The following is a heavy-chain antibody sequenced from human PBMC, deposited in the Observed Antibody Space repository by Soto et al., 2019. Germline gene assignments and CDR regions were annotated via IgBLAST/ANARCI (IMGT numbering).Heavy chain of an antibody. D-gene: IGHD4-17*01. Sequence: ASVKVSCKASGYTLTSYDINWVRQATGQGLEWMGWMNPNSGNTGYAQKFQGRVTMTRNTSISTAYMELSSLRSEDTAVYYCARGIYGDYRVYYYYMDVWGKGTTVTVSS. CDR3: ARGIYGDYRVYYYYMDV. CDR2: MNPNSGNT. V-gene: IGHV1-8*01. CDR1: GYTLTSYD. J-gene: IGHJ6*03.